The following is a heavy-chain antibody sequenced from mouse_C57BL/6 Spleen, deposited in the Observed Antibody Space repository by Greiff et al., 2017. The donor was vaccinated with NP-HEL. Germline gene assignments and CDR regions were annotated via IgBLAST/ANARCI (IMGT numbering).Heavy chain of an antibody. Sequence: EVKLMESGGGLVKPGGSLKLSCAASGFTFSSYAMSWVRQTPEKRLEWVATISDGGSYTYYPDNVKGRFTISRDNAKNNLYLQMSHLKSEDTAMYYCARGGYGSRYYFDYWGQGTTLTVSS. CDR1: GFTFSSYA. D-gene: IGHD1-1*01. V-gene: IGHV5-4*03. J-gene: IGHJ2*01. CDR2: ISDGGSYT. CDR3: ARGGYGSRYYFDY.